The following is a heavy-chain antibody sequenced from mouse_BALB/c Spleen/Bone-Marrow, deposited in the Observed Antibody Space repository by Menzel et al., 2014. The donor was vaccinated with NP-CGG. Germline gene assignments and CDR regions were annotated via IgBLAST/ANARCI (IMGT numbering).Heavy chain of an antibody. D-gene: IGHD2-1*01. Sequence: EVQGVESGGGLVKPGGSLKLSCAASGFTFSDYYMYWVRQTPEKRLEWVATISDGGSYTYYPDSVKGRFTISRDNAKNNLYLQMSSLKSEDTAMYYGARDGNYYAMDYWGQGPSDTGSA. V-gene: IGHV5-4*02. J-gene: IGHJ4*01. CDR3: ARDGNYYAMDY. CDR1: GFTFSDYY. CDR2: ISDGGSYT.